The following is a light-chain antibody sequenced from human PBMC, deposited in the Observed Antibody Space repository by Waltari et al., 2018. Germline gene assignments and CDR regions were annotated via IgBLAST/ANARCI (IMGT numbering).Light chain of an antibody. Sequence: QSVLTQPPSASGTPGQRVTISCSGSSSNIGSNYVYWYQQLPGTAPKLLIYRNNQRPSGAPDRFSGAKSGTSDSLAISGLRSEDEADSYCAAWDDSLSGWVFGGGTKMTVL. CDR3: AAWDDSLSGWV. J-gene: IGLJ3*02. CDR1: SSNIGSNY. V-gene: IGLV1-47*01. CDR2: RNN.